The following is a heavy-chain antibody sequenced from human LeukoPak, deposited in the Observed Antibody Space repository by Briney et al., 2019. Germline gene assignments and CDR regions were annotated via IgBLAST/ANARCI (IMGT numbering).Heavy chain of an antibody. V-gene: IGHV3-30*04. CDR2: KSYDGSNK. CDR3: AIAGDYGDYEGGFDY. Sequence: GGSLRLSCAASGFTFSSYAMHWVRQAPGKGLEWVAVKSYDGSNKYYADSVKGRFTISRDNSKNTLYLQMNSLRAEDTAVYYCAIAGDYGDYEGGFDYWGQGTLVTVSS. J-gene: IGHJ4*02. D-gene: IGHD4-17*01. CDR1: GFTFSSYA.